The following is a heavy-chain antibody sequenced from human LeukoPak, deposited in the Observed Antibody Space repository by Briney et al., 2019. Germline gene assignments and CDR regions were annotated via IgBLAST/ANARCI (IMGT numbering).Heavy chain of an antibody. D-gene: IGHD1-1*01. CDR2: IYNSGST. V-gene: IGHV4-59*01. Sequence: SETLSLTCTVSGGSISSYYWSWIRQPPGKGQEWIGYIYNSGSTNYNPSLKSRVTVSVDTSKNQFSLKLSSVTAADTAVYYCARHWNDDPYFDSWGQGTLVTVSS. CDR1: GGSISSYY. J-gene: IGHJ4*02. CDR3: ARHWNDDPYFDS.